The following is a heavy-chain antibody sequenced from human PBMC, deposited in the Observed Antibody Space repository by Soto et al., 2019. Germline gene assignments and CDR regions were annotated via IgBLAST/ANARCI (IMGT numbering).Heavy chain of an antibody. J-gene: IGHJ5*02. CDR1: GGSFSGYY. CDR2: INHSGST. CDR3: ARAGEKCSSTSCYAGNWFDP. V-gene: IGHV4-34*01. Sequence: SEALSLTCAVYGGSFSGYYWSWIRQPPGKGLEWIGEINHSGSTNYNPSLKSRVTISVDTSKNQFSLKLSSVTAADTAVYYCARAGEKCSSTSCYAGNWFDPWGQGTLVTVSS. D-gene: IGHD2-2*01.